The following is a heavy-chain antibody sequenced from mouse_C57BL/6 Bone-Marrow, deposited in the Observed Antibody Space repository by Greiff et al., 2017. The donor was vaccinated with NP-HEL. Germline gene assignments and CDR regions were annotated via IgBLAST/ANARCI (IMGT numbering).Heavy chain of an antibody. V-gene: IGHV5-16*01. CDR1: GFTFSDYY. Sequence: EVQLVESEGGLVQPGSSTKLSCTASGFTFSDYYMAWVRQVPEKGLEWVANINYDGSSTYYLDSLKSRFIISRDNAKNILYLQMSSLKSEDTATYYCAREGYYFDYWGQGTTLTVSS. CDR2: INYDGSST. CDR3: AREGYYFDY. J-gene: IGHJ2*01.